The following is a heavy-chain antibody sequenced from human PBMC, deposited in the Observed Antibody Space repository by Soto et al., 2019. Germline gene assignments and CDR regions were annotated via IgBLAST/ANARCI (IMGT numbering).Heavy chain of an antibody. J-gene: IGHJ4*02. CDR1: GFAFSNYA. D-gene: IGHD1-1*01. CDR3: VCRSGTSPDY. Sequence: EVQLLESGGGLVQPGGSLRLSCAASGFAFSNYAMGWVRQAPGKGLEWVSTITSGGTTYSADSVRGRLTLSRDNSRNTLYLQMNSLRADDTALYYCVCRSGTSPDYWGQGTLVTVSS. V-gene: IGHV3-23*01. CDR2: ITSGGTT.